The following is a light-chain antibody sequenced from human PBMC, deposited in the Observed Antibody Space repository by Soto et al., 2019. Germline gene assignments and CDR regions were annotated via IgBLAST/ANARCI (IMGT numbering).Light chain of an antibody. CDR1: DSNIGAGYD. Sequence: QSVLTQPPAVSGAPGQRVTISCTGSDSNIGAGYDVHWYQHLPGTGPKLLIYRNDHRPSGVPDRFSGSKSGTSASLAITGLQADDEADYYCQSYDSSLSGPVVFGGGTKLTVL. J-gene: IGLJ2*01. V-gene: IGLV1-40*01. CDR2: RND. CDR3: QSYDSSLSGPVV.